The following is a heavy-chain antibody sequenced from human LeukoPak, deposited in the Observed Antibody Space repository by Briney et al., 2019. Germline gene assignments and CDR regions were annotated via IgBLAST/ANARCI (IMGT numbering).Heavy chain of an antibody. CDR2: IYSGGST. CDR3: ARDISDWFDP. Sequence: GGSLRLSCAASGFTVSSNYMSWVRQAPGKGLEWVSVIYSGGSTYYADSVKGRFTISRDNPKNTLYLQMNSLRAEDTAVYYCARDISDWFDPWGQGTLVTVSS. V-gene: IGHV3-66*02. CDR1: GFTVSSNY. J-gene: IGHJ5*02. D-gene: IGHD5-12*01.